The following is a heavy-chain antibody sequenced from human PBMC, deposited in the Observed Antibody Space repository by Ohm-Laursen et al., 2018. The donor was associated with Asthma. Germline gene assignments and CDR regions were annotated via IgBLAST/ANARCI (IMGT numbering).Heavy chain of an antibody. D-gene: IGHD1-1*01. J-gene: IGHJ6*02. CDR1: GFTVGSDY. Sequence: SLRLSCAASGFTVGSDYMTWVRQAPGKGLEWVSYITSYSSTTYYADSVKGRFTISRDNAKNSLYLQMNSLRAQDTAVYYCAVRTTSAGFDVWGQGTTVTVSS. CDR3: AVRTTSAGFDV. V-gene: IGHV3-48*01. CDR2: ITSYSSTT.